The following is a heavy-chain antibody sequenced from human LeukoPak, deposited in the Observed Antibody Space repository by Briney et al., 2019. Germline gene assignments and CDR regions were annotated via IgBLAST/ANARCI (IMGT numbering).Heavy chain of an antibody. D-gene: IGHD5-12*01. V-gene: IGHV3-23*01. CDR3: AKDLGGSTDY. J-gene: IGHJ4*02. Sequence: QPGASLRLSCASAGFTFNNYAMSCVRQAPGKGLEWVSLIRGSTYYADSVKGRFTISRDNSQNTLYLQMNSLRAEDTALYYCAKDLGGSTDYWGQGTLVTVSS. CDR2: IRGST. CDR1: GFTFNNYA.